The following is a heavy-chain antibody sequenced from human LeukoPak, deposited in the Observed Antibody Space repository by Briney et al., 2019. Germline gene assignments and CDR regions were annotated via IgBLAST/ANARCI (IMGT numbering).Heavy chain of an antibody. CDR3: AKDILWFGELLSGGPDY. CDR1: GFTFSSYS. D-gene: IGHD3-10*01. J-gene: IGHJ4*02. CDR2: ISSSSSYI. V-gene: IGHV3-21*04. Sequence: PGGSLRLSCAASGFTFSSYSMNWVRQAPGKGLEWVSSISSSSSYIYYADSVKGRFTISRDNAKNSLYLQMNSLRAEDTALYYCAKDILWFGELLSGGPDYWGQGTLVTVSS.